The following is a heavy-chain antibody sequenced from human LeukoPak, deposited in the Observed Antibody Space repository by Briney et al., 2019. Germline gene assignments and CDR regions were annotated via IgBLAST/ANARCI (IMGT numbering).Heavy chain of an antibody. CDR2: INHSGST. CDR3: AKQYTDSWNGRLDP. CDR1: GGSFSGYY. J-gene: IGHJ5*02. Sequence: SETLSLTCAVYGGSFSGYYWSWIREPPGKGLEWVGEINHSGSTNYNPSLKSRVTISVDTSKSQFSLKLSSVNAADTAVYYCAKQYTDSWNGRLDPWGQGTLVTVSS. V-gene: IGHV4-34*01. D-gene: IGHD1-1*01.